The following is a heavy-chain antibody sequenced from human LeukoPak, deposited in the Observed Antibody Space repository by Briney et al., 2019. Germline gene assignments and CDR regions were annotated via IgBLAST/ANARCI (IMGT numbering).Heavy chain of an antibody. D-gene: IGHD2-15*01. CDR3: ARDSGGSQYHAFDY. J-gene: IGHJ4*02. V-gene: IGHV3-48*03. CDR2: ISCSGSTI. Sequence: GGSLRLSCAASGFTFSSYEMHWVRQAPGKGLEWVSFISCSGSTIYYADSVKGRFTISRDNAKNSLYLQMNSLRAEDTAVYYCARDSGGSQYHAFDYWGQGTLVTVSS. CDR1: GFTFSSYE.